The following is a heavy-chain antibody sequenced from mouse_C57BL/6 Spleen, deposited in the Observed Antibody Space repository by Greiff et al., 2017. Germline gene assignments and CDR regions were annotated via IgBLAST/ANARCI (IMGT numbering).Heavy chain of an antibody. CDR3: ARDYYGSDYAMDY. J-gene: IGHJ4*01. Sequence: VQLQQSGPELVKPGASVKISCKASGYTFTDYYMNWVKQSHGKSLEWIGDINPNNGGTSYNQKFKGKATLTVDKSSSTAYMELRSLTSEDSAVYYCARDYYGSDYAMDYWGQGTSVTVSS. V-gene: IGHV1-26*01. D-gene: IGHD1-1*01. CDR1: GYTFTDYY. CDR2: INPNNGGT.